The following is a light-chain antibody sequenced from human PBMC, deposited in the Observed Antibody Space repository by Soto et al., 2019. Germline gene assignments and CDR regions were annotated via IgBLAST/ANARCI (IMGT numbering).Light chain of an antibody. V-gene: IGKV3-11*01. J-gene: IGKJ3*01. CDR1: QSVSSTY. CDR3: QQRSNWPPEVT. Sequence: EIVLTQSPGTLSLSPGERATLSCRASQSVSSTYLAWYQQNPGQAPRLLIYDASNRATGIPARFSGSGSGTDFTLTISSLEPEDFAVYYCQQRSNWPPEVTFGPGTKVDIK. CDR2: DAS.